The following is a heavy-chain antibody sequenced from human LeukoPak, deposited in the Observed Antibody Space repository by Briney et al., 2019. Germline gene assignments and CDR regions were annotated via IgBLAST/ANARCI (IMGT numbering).Heavy chain of an antibody. Sequence: GGSLRLSCAASGFTVSSNYMSWVRQAPGKGLEWVSVIYSGGSTYYADSVKGRFTISRGNSKNTLYLQMNSLRAEDTAVYYCARGPYSSSWYTAEVAYFDYWGQGTLVTVSS. D-gene: IGHD6-13*01. V-gene: IGHV3-53*01. CDR1: GFTVSSNY. J-gene: IGHJ4*02. CDR3: ARGPYSSSWYTAEVAYFDY. CDR2: IYSGGST.